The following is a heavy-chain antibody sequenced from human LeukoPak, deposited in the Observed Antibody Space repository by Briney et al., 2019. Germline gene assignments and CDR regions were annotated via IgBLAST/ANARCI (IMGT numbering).Heavy chain of an antibody. D-gene: IGHD5-24*01. V-gene: IGHV3-30-3*01. Sequence: GGXLXLSXXASGFTFSSYAMHWVRQAPGKGLEWVAVISYDGSNKYYADSVKGRFTISRDNSKNTLYLQMNSLRAEDTAVYYCASESRDGYNTWGQGTLVTVSS. J-gene: IGHJ5*02. CDR1: GFTFSSYA. CDR2: ISYDGSNK. CDR3: ASESRDGYNT.